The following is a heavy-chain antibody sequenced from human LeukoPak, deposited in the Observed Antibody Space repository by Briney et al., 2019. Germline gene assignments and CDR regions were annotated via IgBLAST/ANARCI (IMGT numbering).Heavy chain of an antibody. CDR3: AKDSSGWFDY. CDR2: ISYDGSNK. CDR1: GFTFSSYG. J-gene: IGHJ5*01. V-gene: IGHV3-30*18. D-gene: IGHD6-19*01. Sequence: GGSLRLSCAASGFTFSSYGMHWVRQAPGKGLEWVAVISYDGSNKYYADSVKGRFTISRDNSKNTLYLQMNSLRAEDTAVYCCAKDSSGWFDYWGQGTLVTVSS.